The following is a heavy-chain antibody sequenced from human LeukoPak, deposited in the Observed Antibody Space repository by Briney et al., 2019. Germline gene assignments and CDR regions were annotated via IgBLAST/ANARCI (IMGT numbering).Heavy chain of an antibody. J-gene: IGHJ4*02. CDR1: GFSISSGHY. V-gene: IGHV4-38-2*02. D-gene: IGHD5-18*01. CDR3: ARIFIRNGYSSYFDC. Sequence: SETLSLTCTVSGFSISSGHYWDWVRQPPGAGLEWIGSVYQSGTTYYNPSLKSRVTTSVDMSKNQFSPRLRPVTAADTAVYYCARIFIRNGYSSYFDCWGQGTLVTVSS. CDR2: VYQSGTT.